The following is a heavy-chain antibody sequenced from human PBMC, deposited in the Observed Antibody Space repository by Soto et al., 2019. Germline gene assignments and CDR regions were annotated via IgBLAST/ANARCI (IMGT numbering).Heavy chain of an antibody. CDR3: ARDPFDYDIVIVPPPSTGFYY. J-gene: IGHJ4*02. CDR2: ITHDGSQK. Sequence: GSLRLSCATSGFTFSNYVMYWVRQAPGKGLEWVAVITHDGSQKYYADYVKGRFTISRDNSKNTLYLQMNSLREDDTAVYYCARDPFDYDIVIVPPPSTGFYYWCQGALVTVSS. CDR1: GFTFSNYV. V-gene: IGHV3-30*04. D-gene: IGHD3-9*01.